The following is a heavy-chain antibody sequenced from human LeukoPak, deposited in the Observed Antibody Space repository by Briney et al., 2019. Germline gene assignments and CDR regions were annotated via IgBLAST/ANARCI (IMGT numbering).Heavy chain of an antibody. CDR2: INHSGST. J-gene: IGHJ5*02. V-gene: IGHV4-34*01. CDR1: GGSFSGYY. CDR3: ARDSSSWYSLPRNNWFDP. Sequence: SETLSLTCAVYGGSFSGYYWSWIRQPPGKGLEWIGEINHSGSTNYNPSLKSRVTISVDTSKNQFSLKLSSVTAADTAVYYCARDSSSWYSLPRNNWFDPWGQGTLVTVSS. D-gene: IGHD6-13*01.